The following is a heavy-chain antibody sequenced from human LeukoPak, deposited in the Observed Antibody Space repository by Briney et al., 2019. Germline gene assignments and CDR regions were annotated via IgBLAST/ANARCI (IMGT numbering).Heavy chain of an antibody. CDR1: GFTFSSYG. V-gene: IGHV3-66*01. Sequence: GGTLRLSCAASGFTFSSYGMSWVRQAPGKGLEWVSVIYSGGSTYYADSVKGRFTISRDNSKNTLYLQMNSLRAEDTAVYYCARVVPAATVWFDPWGQGTLVTVSS. J-gene: IGHJ5*02. CDR2: IYSGGST. CDR3: ARVVPAATVWFDP. D-gene: IGHD2-2*01.